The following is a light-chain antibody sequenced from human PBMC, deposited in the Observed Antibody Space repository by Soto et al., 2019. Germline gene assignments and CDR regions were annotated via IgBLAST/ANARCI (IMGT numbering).Light chain of an antibody. Sequence: QAVVTQPPSASGTPGQRVTISCSGSSSNIGSNTVNWYQQLPGTAPKLLIYSNNQRPSGVPDRFSGSKSGTSVSLAISGLQSEDEADYYCAAWDDSLKLVFGGGTKLTVL. CDR2: SNN. CDR1: SSNIGSNT. CDR3: AAWDDSLKLV. J-gene: IGLJ2*01. V-gene: IGLV1-44*01.